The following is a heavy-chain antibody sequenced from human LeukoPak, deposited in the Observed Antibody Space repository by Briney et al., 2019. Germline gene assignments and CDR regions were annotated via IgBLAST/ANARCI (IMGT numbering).Heavy chain of an antibody. V-gene: IGHV1-46*01. J-gene: IGHJ3*02. CDR1: GYTFTSYY. Sequence: GASVKVSCKASGYTFTSYYMHWVRQAPGQGLEWMGIINPSGGSTSYAQKFQGRVTMTRDMSTSTVYMELSSLRSEDTAVYYCARDRRSGGSPSDAFDIWGQGTMVTVSS. CDR2: INPSGGST. D-gene: IGHD2-15*01. CDR3: ARDRRSGGSPSDAFDI.